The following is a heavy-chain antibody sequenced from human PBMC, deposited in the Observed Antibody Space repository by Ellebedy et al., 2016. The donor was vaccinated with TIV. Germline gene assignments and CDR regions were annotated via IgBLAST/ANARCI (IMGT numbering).Heavy chain of an antibody. CDR2: INHSGSS. CDR3: ARGLEH. Sequence: SETLSLXCAVYGGSFSGYYWSWIRQPPGKGLEWIGEINHSGSSNYNPSLKSRVTISVDTSKNQFSLNLNSMTAADTAVYYCARGLEHWGQGTLVTVSS. CDR1: GGSFSGYY. V-gene: IGHV4-34*01. J-gene: IGHJ4*02.